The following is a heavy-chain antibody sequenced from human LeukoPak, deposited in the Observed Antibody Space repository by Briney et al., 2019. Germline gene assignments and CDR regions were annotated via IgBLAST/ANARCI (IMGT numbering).Heavy chain of an antibody. CDR1: GFTFSSYS. V-gene: IGHV3-21*01. CDR2: ISGSSSYV. Sequence: GGSLRLSCAASGFTFSSYSMNWVRQAPGQGLEWVSSISGSSSYVKYADSVKGRFTISRDNAKNSLYLQMNSLRAEDTAMYYCARVGIGAARHGYDYWGQGTLVTVSS. J-gene: IGHJ4*02. D-gene: IGHD2-15*01. CDR3: ARVGIGAARHGYDY.